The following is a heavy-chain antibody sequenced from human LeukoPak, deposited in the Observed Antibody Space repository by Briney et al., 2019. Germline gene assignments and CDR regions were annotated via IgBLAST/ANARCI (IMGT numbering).Heavy chain of an antibody. Sequence: GASVKVSCKASGYTFTNYYMHWVRQAPGQGLEWMGWINPNSGGTNYAQKFQGRVTMTRDTSISTAYMELSRLRSDDTAVYYCARADYGDYGGYYWGQGTLVTVSS. CDR2: INPNSGGT. J-gene: IGHJ4*02. D-gene: IGHD4-17*01. CDR3: ARADYGDYGGYY. CDR1: GYTFTNYY. V-gene: IGHV1-2*02.